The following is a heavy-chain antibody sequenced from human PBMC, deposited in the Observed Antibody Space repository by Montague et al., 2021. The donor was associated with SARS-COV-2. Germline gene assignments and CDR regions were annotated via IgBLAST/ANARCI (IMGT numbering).Heavy chain of an antibody. V-gene: IGHV3-48*03. CDR2: INGGSSVM. J-gene: IGHJ5*02. CDR1: GFNFGVYE. D-gene: IGHD2-2*01. CDR3: APAVPVADDS. Sequence: SLRLSCAASGFNFGVYEMNWVRQTPGKGLEWVSYINGGSSVMYYADSVMGRFTFSRDNAESSLYLQMNSLRAEDTAVYYCAPAVPVADDSWGQGTLVTVSS.